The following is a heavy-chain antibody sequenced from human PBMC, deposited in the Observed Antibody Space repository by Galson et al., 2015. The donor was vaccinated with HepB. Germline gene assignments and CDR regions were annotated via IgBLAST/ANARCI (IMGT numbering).Heavy chain of an antibody. J-gene: IGHJ2*01. CDR3: ARVYFGSGSSSAYWYFDL. CDR2: ISSTGTTM. Sequence: SLRLSFAASGFTFSSYTMNWVRQAPGKGLESVSSISSTGTTMYYADSAKGRFTISRDNAKNSLYLQMNRLRDEDTAVCYCARVYFGSGSSSAYWYFDLWGRGALVTVSS. D-gene: IGHD3-10*01. CDR1: GFTFSSYT. V-gene: IGHV3-48*02.